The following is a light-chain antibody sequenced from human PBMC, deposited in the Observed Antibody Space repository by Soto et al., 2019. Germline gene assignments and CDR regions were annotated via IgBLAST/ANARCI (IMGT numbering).Light chain of an antibody. Sequence: EIVMTQSPATLSVSPGERATHSCRASQSVNNDLAWYQQKPGQAPRLLIYYASTRATGVPARFSGSGSGTEFTLTISSLQSEDFGVYYCQQYNSWPFTFGPGAKVDFK. CDR3: QQYNSWPFT. CDR1: QSVNND. V-gene: IGKV3-15*01. J-gene: IGKJ3*01. CDR2: YAS.